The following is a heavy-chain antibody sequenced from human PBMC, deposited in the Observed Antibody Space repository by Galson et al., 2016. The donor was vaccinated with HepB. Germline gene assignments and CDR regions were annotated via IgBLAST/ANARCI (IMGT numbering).Heavy chain of an antibody. CDR1: GVSTKSYY. D-gene: IGHD6-13*01. V-gene: IGHV4-59*12. CDR2: IYYGGTT. Sequence: LSLTCTVSGVSTKSYYWSWIRQPPGRGLEWIGYIYYGGTTNYNPSLRSRVTMSVDTSKNQFSLNLSPVTAADTAVYYCARESSSWYQNWFDPWGQGTLVTVSS. J-gene: IGHJ5*02. CDR3: ARESSSWYQNWFDP.